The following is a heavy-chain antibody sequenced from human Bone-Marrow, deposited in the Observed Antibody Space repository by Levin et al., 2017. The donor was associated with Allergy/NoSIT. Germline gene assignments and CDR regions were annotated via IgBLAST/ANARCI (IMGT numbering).Heavy chain of an antibody. CDR1: GLIFSNYG. J-gene: IGHJ4*02. CDR3: ARDHHRGTYYFDY. V-gene: IGHV3-33*01. CDR2: IWHDGSGK. Sequence: GGSLRLSCAASGLIFSNYGMHWVRQAPGKGLEWVAVIWHDGSGKFYQDSVKGRFTISRDNSNNTLFLQMNSLRVEDTAVYFCARDHHRGTYYFDYWGQGALVTVSS. D-gene: IGHD1/OR15-1a*01.